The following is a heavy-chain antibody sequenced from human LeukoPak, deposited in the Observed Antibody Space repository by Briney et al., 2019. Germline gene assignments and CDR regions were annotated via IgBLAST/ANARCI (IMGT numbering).Heavy chain of an antibody. CDR1: GFTVSSNY. V-gene: IGHV3-53*01. Sequence: GGSLRLSCAASGFTVSSNYMSWVRQAPGKGLEWVSVIYSGGSTYYADSVKGRFTISRDNSKNTLYLQMNSLRAEDTAVYHCARDVRYYFDYWGQGTLVTVSS. CDR2: IYSGGST. J-gene: IGHJ4*02. CDR3: ARDVRYYFDY.